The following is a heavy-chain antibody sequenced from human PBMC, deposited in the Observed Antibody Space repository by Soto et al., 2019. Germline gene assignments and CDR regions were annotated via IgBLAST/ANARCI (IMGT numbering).Heavy chain of an antibody. CDR3: ARGVVPSGGMDV. CDR1: GGTFSSYA. Sequence: QVQLVQPGAEVKKPGSSVKVSCKASGGTFSSYAISWVRQAPGQGLEWMGGIIPIFGTANYAQKFQGRVXIXAXXSTSTAYMELSSLRSEDTAVYYCARGVVPSGGMDVWGQGTTVTVSS. CDR2: IIPIFGTA. D-gene: IGHD2-21*01. V-gene: IGHV1-69*12. J-gene: IGHJ6*02.